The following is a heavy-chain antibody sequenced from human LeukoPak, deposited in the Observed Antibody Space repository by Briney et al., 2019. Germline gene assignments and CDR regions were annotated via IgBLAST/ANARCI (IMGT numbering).Heavy chain of an antibody. V-gene: IGHV3-53*01. D-gene: IGHD4-23*01. CDR3: ARDYTVVTPSGAFDI. Sequence: GGSLRLSCAASGFTVSSNYMSWVRQAPGKGLEWVSVIYSGGSTYYADSVKGRFTISRDNSKNTLYLQMNSLRAEDTAVYYCARDYTVVTPSGAFDIWGQGTMVTVSS. CDR1: GFTVSSNY. J-gene: IGHJ3*02. CDR2: IYSGGST.